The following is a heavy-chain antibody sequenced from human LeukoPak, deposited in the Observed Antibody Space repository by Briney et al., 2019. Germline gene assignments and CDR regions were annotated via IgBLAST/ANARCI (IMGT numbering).Heavy chain of an antibody. CDR3: ARGRVFDTSGYSVDY. Sequence: GGSLRLSCAASGFTFSAFWMHWVRQAPGKGLVWVSHINSDGSGTRYADSVKGRFTISRDNARNTLYLQMNSLRAEDTAVYYCARGRVFDTSGYSVDYWXQXTLVTVSS. CDR1: GFTFSAFW. CDR2: INSDGSGT. V-gene: IGHV3-74*01. J-gene: IGHJ4*02. D-gene: IGHD3-22*01.